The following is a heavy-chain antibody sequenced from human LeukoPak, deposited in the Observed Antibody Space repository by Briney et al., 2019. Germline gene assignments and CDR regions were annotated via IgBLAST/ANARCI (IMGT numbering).Heavy chain of an antibody. Sequence: PGGSLRLSCAASGFTFSDYYMSWIRQAPGKGLEWVSYISSSGSTIYYADSVKGRFTISRDNAKNSLYLQMNSLRAEDTAVYYCARRALDTAMVTDYWGQGTLVTVSS. CDR3: ARRALDTAMVTDY. J-gene: IGHJ4*02. D-gene: IGHD5-18*01. V-gene: IGHV3-11*04. CDR2: ISSSGSTI. CDR1: GFTFSDYY.